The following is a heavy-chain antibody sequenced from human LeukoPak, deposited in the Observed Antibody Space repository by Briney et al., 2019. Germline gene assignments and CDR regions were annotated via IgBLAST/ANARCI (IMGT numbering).Heavy chain of an antibody. CDR2: INSGNGNT. V-gene: IGHV1-3*03. J-gene: IGHJ3*02. D-gene: IGHD3-10*01. CDR1: GYSFTTYA. CDR3: ARGYGSGAAFDI. Sequence: ASVKVSCKASGYSFTTYAMNWVRQAPGQRLEWMGWINSGNGNTKYSQQFQGRVTLTRDTSASTAYMDLSSLRSEDMAVYYCARGYGSGAAFDIWGQGTMVTVSS.